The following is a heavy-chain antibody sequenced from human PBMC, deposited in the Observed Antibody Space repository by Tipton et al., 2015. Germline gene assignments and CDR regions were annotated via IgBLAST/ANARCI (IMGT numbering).Heavy chain of an antibody. CDR1: GGSISSGGYY. D-gene: IGHD3-3*01. CDR2: IYYSGST. Sequence: LRLSCTVSGGSISSGGYYWSWIRQHPGKGLEWIGYIYYSGSTYYNPSLKSRLTISVDTSKNQFSLKLSPVTAADTAVYYCARDRSLSIFGTNYYYYGMDVWGQGTTVTVS. J-gene: IGHJ6*02. V-gene: IGHV4-31*03. CDR3: ARDRSLSIFGTNYYYYGMDV.